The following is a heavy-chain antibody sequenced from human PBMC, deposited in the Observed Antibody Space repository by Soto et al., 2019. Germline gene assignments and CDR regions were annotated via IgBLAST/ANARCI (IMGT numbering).Heavy chain of an antibody. J-gene: IGHJ6*02. D-gene: IGHD6-13*01. CDR3: ARDSGAAAGTDYYYYGMDV. CDR1: GGSFSGYY. Sequence: QVQLQQWGAGLLKPSETLSLTCAVYGGSFSGYYWSWIRQPPGKGLEWIGGINHSGSTNYNPSLKSRVTISVDTSKNQFSLKLSSVTAADTAVYYCARDSGAAAGTDYYYYGMDVWGQGTTVTVSS. V-gene: IGHV4-34*01. CDR2: INHSGST.